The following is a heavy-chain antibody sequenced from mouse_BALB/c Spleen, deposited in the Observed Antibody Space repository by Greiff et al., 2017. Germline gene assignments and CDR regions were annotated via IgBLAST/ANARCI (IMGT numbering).Heavy chain of an antibody. CDR2: IYPGNSDT. Sequence: VQLQQSGTVLARPGASVKMSCKASGYSFTSYWMHWVKQRPGQGLEWIGAIYPGNSDTSYNQKFKGKAKLTAVTSASTAYMELSSLTNEDSAVYYGTRGDDYAWFAYWGQGTLVTVSA. CDR1: GYSFTSYW. J-gene: IGHJ3*01. CDR3: TRGDDYAWFAY. D-gene: IGHD2-4*01. V-gene: IGHV1-5*01.